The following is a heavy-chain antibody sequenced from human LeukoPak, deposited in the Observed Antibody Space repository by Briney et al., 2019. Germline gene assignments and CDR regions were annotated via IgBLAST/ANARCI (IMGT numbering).Heavy chain of an antibody. V-gene: IGHV3-74*01. J-gene: IGHJ4*02. Sequence: GGSLRLSCAASGFTFSSYWMHWVRQAPGKGLVWVSRINSDGSSTSYADSVKGRFTISRDSAKNTLYLQMNSLRAEDTAVYYCARVWHYYDSSGYYFDYWGQGTLVTVSS. CDR3: ARVWHYYDSSGYYFDY. D-gene: IGHD3-22*01. CDR1: GFTFSSYW. CDR2: INSDGSST.